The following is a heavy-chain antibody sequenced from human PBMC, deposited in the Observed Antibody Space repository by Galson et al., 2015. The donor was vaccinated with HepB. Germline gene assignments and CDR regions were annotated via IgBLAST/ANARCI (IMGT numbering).Heavy chain of an antibody. Sequence: QSGAEVKKPGESLRISCKGSGYSFTSYWISWVRQMPGKGLEWMGRIDPSDSYTNYSPSFQGHVTISADKSISTAYLQWSSLKASDTAMYYCARLATYYYDSSGTNYYYYGMDVWGQGTTVTVSS. V-gene: IGHV5-10-1*01. CDR1: GYSFTSYW. CDR2: IDPSDSYT. D-gene: IGHD3-22*01. J-gene: IGHJ6*02. CDR3: ARLATYYYDSSGTNYYYYGMDV.